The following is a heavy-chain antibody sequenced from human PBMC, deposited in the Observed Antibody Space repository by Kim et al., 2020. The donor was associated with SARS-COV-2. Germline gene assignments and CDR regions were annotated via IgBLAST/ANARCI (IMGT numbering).Heavy chain of an antibody. D-gene: IGHD4-4*01. J-gene: IGHJ5*02. CDR2: ISGSGSNT. CDR1: GFTFSSYD. V-gene: IGHV3-23*01. CDR3: AKALGNSALNWFDP. Sequence: GGSLRLSCAASGFTFSSYDMSWVRQAPGKGLEWVSTISGSGSNTYYADSVKGRFTISRDNSKNTLYVQMNSLRAEDTAVYYCAKALGNSALNWFDPWGQGTLVTVSS.